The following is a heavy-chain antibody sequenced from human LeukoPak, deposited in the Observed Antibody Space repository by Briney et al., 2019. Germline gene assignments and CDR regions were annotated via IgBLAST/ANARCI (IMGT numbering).Heavy chain of an antibody. CDR1: GSTFSSYA. J-gene: IGHJ3*02. CDR3: ARDVVVVAAPSDAFDI. D-gene: IGHD2-15*01. Sequence: ASVKVSCKASGSTFSSYAISWVRQAPGQGLEWMGGIIPIFGTANYAQKFQGRVTITADESTSTAYMELSSLRSEDTAVYYCARDVVVVAAPSDAFDIWGQGTMVTVSS. V-gene: IGHV1-69*13. CDR2: IIPIFGTA.